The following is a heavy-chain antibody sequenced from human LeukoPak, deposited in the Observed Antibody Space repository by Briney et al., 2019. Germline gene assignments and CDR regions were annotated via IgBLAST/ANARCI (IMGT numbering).Heavy chain of an antibody. CDR1: GGSFSGYY. CDR2: INHSGST. Sequence: PSETLSLTCAVYGGSFSGYYWSWIRQPPGKGLEWIGEINHSGSTNYNPSLKSRVTISVDTSKNQFSLKLSSLTAADTAVYYCARRGIAAAGTKDYWGQGTLVTVSS. J-gene: IGHJ4*02. V-gene: IGHV4-34*01. CDR3: ARRGIAAAGTKDY. D-gene: IGHD6-13*01.